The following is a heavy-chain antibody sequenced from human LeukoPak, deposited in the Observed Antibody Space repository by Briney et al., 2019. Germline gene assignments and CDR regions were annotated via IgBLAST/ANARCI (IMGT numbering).Heavy chain of an antibody. CDR1: GFTITAYA. CDR3: AKDPNGDYVGAFDT. D-gene: IGHD4-17*01. V-gene: IGHV3-23*01. CDR2: IGITSEYI. Sequence: GSLRLSCAASGFTITAYAMSWVRQSPGKGLEWVSGIGITSEYIHYADSVKGRFTISRDNSKNTVYLEMSSLGAEDAAVYYCAKDPNGDYVGAFDTWGQGTMVIVSS. J-gene: IGHJ3*02.